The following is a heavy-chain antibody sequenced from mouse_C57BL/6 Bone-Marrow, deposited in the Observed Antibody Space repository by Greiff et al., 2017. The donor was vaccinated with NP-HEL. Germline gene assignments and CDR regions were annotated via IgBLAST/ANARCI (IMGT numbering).Heavy chain of an antibody. Sequence: QVQLKQSGAELVRPGTSVKMSCKASGYTFTNYWIGWAKQRPGHGLEWIGDIYPGGGYTNYNEKFKGKATLTADKSSSTAYMQFSSLTSEDSAIYYCATRPVYDGYSWYFDVWGTGTTVTVSS. CDR2: IYPGGGYT. V-gene: IGHV1-63*01. J-gene: IGHJ1*03. CDR3: ATRPVYDGYSWYFDV. CDR1: GYTFTNYW. D-gene: IGHD2-3*01.